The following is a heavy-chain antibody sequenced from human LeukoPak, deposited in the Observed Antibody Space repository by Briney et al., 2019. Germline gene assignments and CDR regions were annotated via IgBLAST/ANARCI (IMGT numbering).Heavy chain of an antibody. Sequence: PSETLSLTCAVYGGSFSGYYWSWIRQPPGKGLEWIGEINHSGSTNYNPSLKSRVTISVDTSKNQFSLKLSSVTAADTAVYYCARGFINSDYWGQGTLVTVSS. CDR3: ARGFINSDY. CDR2: INHSGST. V-gene: IGHV4-34*01. J-gene: IGHJ4*02. CDR1: GGSFSGYY.